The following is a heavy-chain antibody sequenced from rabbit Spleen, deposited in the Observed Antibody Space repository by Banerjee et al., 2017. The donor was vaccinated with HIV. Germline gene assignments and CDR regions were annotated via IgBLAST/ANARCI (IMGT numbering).Heavy chain of an antibody. D-gene: IGHD1-1*01. CDR2: TVGGRSTFT. V-gene: IGHV1S40*01. J-gene: IGHJ6*01. CDR3: ARDTATSFSTYGMDL. Sequence: QSLEESGGGLVQPEGSLTLTCKASGFSFSSNDYMCWVRQAPGKGLEWIACTVGGRSTFTYYASWVNGRFTISKASSTTVTLQMTSLTAADTATYFCARDTATSFSTYGMDLWGPGHPRHRL. CDR1: GFSFSSNDY.